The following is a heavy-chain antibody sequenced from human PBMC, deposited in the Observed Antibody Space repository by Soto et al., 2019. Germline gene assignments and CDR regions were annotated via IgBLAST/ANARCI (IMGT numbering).Heavy chain of an antibody. Sequence: PSETLSLTCTVSGGSISSYYWSWIRQPPGKGLEWIGYIYYSGSTNYNPSLKSRVTISVDTSKNQFSLKLSSVTAADTAVYYCARGIFGVEYWFDPWGQGTLVTVSS. CDR2: IYYSGST. V-gene: IGHV4-59*08. J-gene: IGHJ5*02. D-gene: IGHD3-3*01. CDR3: ARGIFGVEYWFDP. CDR1: GGSISSYY.